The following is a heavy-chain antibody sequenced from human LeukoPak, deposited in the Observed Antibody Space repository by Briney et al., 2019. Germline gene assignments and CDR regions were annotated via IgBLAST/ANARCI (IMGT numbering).Heavy chain of an antibody. CDR1: GGTFSSYA. Sequence: GASVKVSCKASGGTFSSYAISWVRQAPGQGLEWMGGIIPIFGTANYAQKFQGRVTITADKSTSTAYMELSSLRSEDTAVYYCARDRLPHIVVVTDYYYGMDVWGQGTTVTVSS. CDR2: IIPIFGTA. CDR3: ARDRLPHIVVVTDYYYGMDV. D-gene: IGHD2-21*02. J-gene: IGHJ6*02. V-gene: IGHV1-69*06.